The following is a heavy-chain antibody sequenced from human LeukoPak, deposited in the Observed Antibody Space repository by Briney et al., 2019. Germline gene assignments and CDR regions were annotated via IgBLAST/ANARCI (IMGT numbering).Heavy chain of an antibody. CDR2: ISSSSSYI. J-gene: IGHJ4*02. Sequence: PGGSLRLSCAASGFTFSSYSMNWVRQAPGKGLEWVSSISSSSSYIYYADSVKGRFTISRDNSKNTLYLQMNSLRAEDTAIYYCARGAYRISWPGIDYWGQGTLVTVFS. CDR1: GFTFSSYS. V-gene: IGHV3-21*04. D-gene: IGHD3-16*02. CDR3: ARGAYRISWPGIDY.